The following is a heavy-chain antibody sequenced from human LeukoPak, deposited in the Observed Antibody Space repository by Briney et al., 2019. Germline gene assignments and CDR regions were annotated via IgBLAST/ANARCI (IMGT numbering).Heavy chain of an antibody. CDR1: GYTFTGYY. J-gene: IGHJ1*01. CDR2: INPNSGGT. CDR3: ARLPYNSAEYFQH. V-gene: IGHV1-2*02. D-gene: IGHD1-14*01. Sequence: VASVKVSCKASGYTFTGYYMHWVRQAPGQGLEWMGWINPNSGGTNYAQKFQGRVTMTRDTSISTAYMELSRLRSDDTAVYYCARLPYNSAEYFQHWGQGTLVTVSS.